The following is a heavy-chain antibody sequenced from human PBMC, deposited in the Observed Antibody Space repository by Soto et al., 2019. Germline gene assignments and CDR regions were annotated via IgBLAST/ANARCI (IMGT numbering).Heavy chain of an antibody. Sequence: SVKVSCKASGGTFSSYAISWVRQAPGQGLEWMGGIIPIFGTANYAQKFQGRVTITADESTSTAYMELSSLRSEDTAVYYCARLSSIAVAPMYYFDYWGQGTLVTVSS. J-gene: IGHJ4*02. V-gene: IGHV1-69*13. D-gene: IGHD6-19*01. CDR3: ARLSSIAVAPMYYFDY. CDR1: GGTFSSYA. CDR2: IIPIFGTA.